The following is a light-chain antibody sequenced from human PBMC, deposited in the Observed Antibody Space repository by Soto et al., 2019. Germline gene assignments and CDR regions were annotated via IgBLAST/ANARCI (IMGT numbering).Light chain of an antibody. CDR3: QQYNNWPPSNT. CDR1: QSVSSN. CDR2: GAS. Sequence: EIVMTQSPATLSVSPGERATLSCRASQSVSSNLAWYQQKPGQAPRLLIYGASTRATGIAARFSGSGSGTDFTLTISTLQSEDFAVYYCQQYNNWPPSNTFGQGTRLEIK. J-gene: IGKJ2*01. V-gene: IGKV3-15*01.